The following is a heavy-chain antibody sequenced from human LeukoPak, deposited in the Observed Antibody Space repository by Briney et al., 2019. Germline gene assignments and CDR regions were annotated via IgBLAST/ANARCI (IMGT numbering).Heavy chain of an antibody. D-gene: IGHD3-3*01. CDR3: AREKKTEWTTGAFDM. V-gene: IGHV3-11*01. J-gene: IGHJ3*02. Sequence: GGSLRLSCAASGFTFSDYYMSWIRQAPETGLEWLSYTSPSGGTIYYTDSVRGRFTMSRDNAQNALYLEMNSLRAEDTAVYYCAREKKTEWTTGAFDMWGQGTMVIVSS. CDR1: GFTFSDYY. CDR2: TSPSGGTI.